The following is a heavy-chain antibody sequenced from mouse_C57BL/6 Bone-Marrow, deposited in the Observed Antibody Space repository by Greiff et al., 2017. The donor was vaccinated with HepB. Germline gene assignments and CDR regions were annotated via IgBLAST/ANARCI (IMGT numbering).Heavy chain of an antibody. D-gene: IGHD2-1*01. CDR2: ISSGGSYT. CDR1: GFTFSSYG. CDR3: ARRSYGNLDY. J-gene: IGHJ2*01. Sequence: EVKLVESGGDLVKPGGSLKLSCAASGFTFSSYGMSWVRQTPDKRLEWVATISSGGSYTYYPDSVKGRFTITKDNAKNTLYLQMSSLKSEDTAMYYCARRSYGNLDYWGQGTTLTVSS. V-gene: IGHV5-6*02.